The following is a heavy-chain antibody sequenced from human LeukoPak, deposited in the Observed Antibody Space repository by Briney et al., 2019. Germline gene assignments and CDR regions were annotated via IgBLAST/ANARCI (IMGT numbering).Heavy chain of an antibody. V-gene: IGHV4-61*01. Sequence: SETLSLTCTVSGGSVSSGSYYWSWIRQPPGKGLEWIGYIYDSGSTNYNPSLKSRVTISVDTSRNQFSLKLSSVTAADTAVYYCARDPSGYFNYWGQGTLVTVSS. J-gene: IGHJ4*02. CDR2: IYDSGST. D-gene: IGHD3-22*01. CDR1: GGSVSSGSYY. CDR3: ARDPSGYFNY.